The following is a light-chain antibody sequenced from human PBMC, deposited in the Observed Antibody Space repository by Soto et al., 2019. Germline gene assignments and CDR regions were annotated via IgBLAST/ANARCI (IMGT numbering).Light chain of an antibody. CDR2: EAS. CDR3: QHYNSYSEA. CDR1: QTVSSS. J-gene: IGKJ1*01. Sequence: EIVLTQSPATLSLSPGERATLSCRASQTVSSSLAWYQQKPGQAPRLLIYEASNRATGIPARFSGSGSGADFTLTISSLEPEDFATYYCQHYNSYSEAFGQGTKVELK. V-gene: IGKV3-11*01.